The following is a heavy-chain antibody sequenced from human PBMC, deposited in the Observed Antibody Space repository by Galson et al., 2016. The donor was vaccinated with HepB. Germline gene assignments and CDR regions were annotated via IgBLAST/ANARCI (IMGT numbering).Heavy chain of an antibody. D-gene: IGHD3-16*01. V-gene: IGHV5-51*01. J-gene: IGHJ4*02. CDR2: IYAGNSET. Sequence: QSGAEVKKSGESLKISCTGSGYSFTSYWIAWVRQMPGKGLEWMGVIYAGNSETRYSPSLQGQVTISADKSIDTAYLQWSSLKASDTAMYYCARQSSIMGDIDSWGQGTLVTVSS. CDR1: GYSFTSYW. CDR3: ARQSSIMGDIDS.